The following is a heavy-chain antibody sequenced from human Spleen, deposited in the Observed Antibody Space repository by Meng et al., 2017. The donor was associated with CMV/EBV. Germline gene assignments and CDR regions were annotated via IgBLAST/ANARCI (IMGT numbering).Heavy chain of an antibody. Sequence: QVPLTQWGAGLLKPSETLSLTCAVYGGSFSGYYWSWIRQPPGKGLEWIGEINHSGSTNYNPSLKSRVTISVDTSKNQFSLKLSSVTAADTAVYYCARAGDDYSDSGWFDPWGQGTLVTVSS. J-gene: IGHJ5*02. CDR3: ARAGDDYSDSGWFDP. V-gene: IGHV4-34*01. CDR1: GGSFSGYY. D-gene: IGHD5-24*01. CDR2: INHSGST.